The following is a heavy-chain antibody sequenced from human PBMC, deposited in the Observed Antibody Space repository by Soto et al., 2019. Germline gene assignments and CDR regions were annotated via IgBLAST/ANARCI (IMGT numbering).Heavy chain of an antibody. Sequence: XDTMCLTCSVSGNSISTGYYWGWIRQSPVKGLEWIGSIYQSGTTYYSPSLKSRVTISVDTSKNQFSLKLSSVTAADTAVYYCARGARVVAATDYWFDLWGQGNLVTVTS. D-gene: IGHD2-15*01. J-gene: IGHJ5*02. CDR3: ARGARVVAATDYWFDL. CDR1: GNSISTGYY. CDR2: IYQSGTT. V-gene: IGHV4-38-2*02.